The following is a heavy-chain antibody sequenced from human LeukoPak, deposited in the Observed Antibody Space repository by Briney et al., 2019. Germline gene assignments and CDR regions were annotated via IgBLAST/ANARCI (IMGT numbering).Heavy chain of an antibody. Sequence: SETLSLTCTVSGGSTSSYCWIWIRQSAGKGLEWIGRICSSGSTVYNPSLKSRVTISSDMSNNQFSLKLTSVTAADTAVYYCARDRGTDGSDQLDPWGQGILVTVSS. V-gene: IGHV4-4*07. CDR3: ARDRGTDGSDQLDP. CDR1: GGSTSSYC. CDR2: ICSSGST. J-gene: IGHJ5*02. D-gene: IGHD3-10*01.